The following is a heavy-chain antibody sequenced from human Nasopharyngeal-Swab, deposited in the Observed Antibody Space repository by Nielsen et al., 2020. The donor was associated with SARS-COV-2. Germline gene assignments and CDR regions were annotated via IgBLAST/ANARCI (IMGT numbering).Heavy chain of an antibody. J-gene: IGHJ6*02. CDR1: GGTFSSYA. CDR3: ARDSSDSYYGMDV. V-gene: IGHV1-69*06. CDR2: IVPIFGTA. Sequence: SVKVSCKASGGTFSSYALSWVRQAPGQGLEWMGGIVPIFGTANYAQKFQGRVTITADKSTSTAYMELSSLRSEDTAVYYCARDSSDSYYGMDVWGQGTTVTVSS.